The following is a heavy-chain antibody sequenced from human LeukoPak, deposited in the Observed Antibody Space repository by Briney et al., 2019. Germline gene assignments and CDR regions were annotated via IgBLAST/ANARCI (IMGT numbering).Heavy chain of an antibody. CDR1: GGSINSYY. V-gene: IGHV4-59*01. D-gene: IGHD5-12*01. CDR3: ARVSGYDWESFYDY. J-gene: IGHJ4*02. CDR2: IYYSGST. Sequence: PSETPSLTCTVSGGSINSYYWSWIRQAPGKGLEWIGYIYYSGSTNYNPSLKSRVTISVDTSKNQFSLKLNSVTAADTAVYYCARVSGYDWESFYDYWGQGTLVTVSS.